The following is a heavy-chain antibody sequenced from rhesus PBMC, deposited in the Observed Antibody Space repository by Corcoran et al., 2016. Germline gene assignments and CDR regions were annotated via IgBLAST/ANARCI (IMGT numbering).Heavy chain of an antibody. CDR2: INGNSGTP. D-gene: IGHD6-31*01. Sequence: QVQLQESGPGLVKPSETLSLTCAVSGASISSYWWSWIRQPPGEGLEWIGEINGNSGTPYYNPSRKSRVTISKYPAKNQFSLKLSSVTAADTAIYYCARAREERESSSGWPDYWGQGVLVTVSS. CDR3: ARAREERESSSGWPDY. V-gene: IGHV4-80*01. CDR1: GASISSYW. J-gene: IGHJ4*01.